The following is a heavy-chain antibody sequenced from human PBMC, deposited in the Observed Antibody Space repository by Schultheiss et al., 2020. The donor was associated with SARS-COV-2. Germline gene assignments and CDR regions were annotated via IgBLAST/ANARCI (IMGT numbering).Heavy chain of an antibody. V-gene: IGHV4-38-2*02. CDR3: AAEFLRSVWHYYGMDV. CDR2: INHSGST. J-gene: IGHJ6*02. D-gene: IGHD3-10*01. CDR1: GGSISSGYF. Sequence: SETLSLTCTVSGGSISSGYFWGWIRQTPGKGLEWIGEINHSGSTNYNPSLKSRVTISVDTSKNQFSLKLSSVTAADTAVYYCAAEFLRSVWHYYGMDVWGQGTTVTVSS.